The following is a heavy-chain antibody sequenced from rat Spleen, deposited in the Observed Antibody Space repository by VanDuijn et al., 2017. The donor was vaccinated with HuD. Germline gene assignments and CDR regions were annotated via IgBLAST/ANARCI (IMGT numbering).Heavy chain of an antibody. CDR3: VRLLGAPDWYFDF. CDR1: GFTFSNYY. CDR2: INTGGVNT. Sequence: EVQLVESGGGLVQPGRSMKLSCAVSGFTFSNYYMAWVRQAPTKGLGWVASINTGGVNTYYRGSVKGRFTISRDNAKSTLYLQMDSLRSEDTATYYCVRLLGAPDWYFDFWGPGTMVTVSS. J-gene: IGHJ1*01. D-gene: IGHD5-1*01. V-gene: IGHV5-25*01.